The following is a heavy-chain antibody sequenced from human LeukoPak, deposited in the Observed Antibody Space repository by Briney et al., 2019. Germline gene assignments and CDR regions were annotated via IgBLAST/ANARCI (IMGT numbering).Heavy chain of an antibody. CDR3: AKARTRGYSYGSFDY. V-gene: IGHV3-74*01. CDR2: INSDGSST. CDR1: GFTFSTYW. J-gene: IGHJ4*02. D-gene: IGHD5-18*01. Sequence: GGSLRLSCAASGFTFSTYWMNWVRQPPGKGLVWVSRINSDGSSTTYADSVMGRFTISRDNATNTLFLQMNSLRAEDTAVYYCAKARTRGYSYGSFDYWGQGTLVTVSS.